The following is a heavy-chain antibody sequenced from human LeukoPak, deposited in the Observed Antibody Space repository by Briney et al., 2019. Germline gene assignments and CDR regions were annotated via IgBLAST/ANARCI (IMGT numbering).Heavy chain of an antibody. CDR3: TRGSSGRRDN. CDR1: GYTFTSCD. J-gene: IGHJ4*02. V-gene: IGHV1-8*01. CDR2: MNPNSGNT. Sequence: ASVKVSCKASGYTFTSCDINWVRQAKGQVLEWMGWMNPNSGNTGYGQSFQGRITMTRDISIGTAYMELSNLTSEDTAIYYCTRGSSGRRDNWGQGTLVTVSA. D-gene: IGHD6-19*01.